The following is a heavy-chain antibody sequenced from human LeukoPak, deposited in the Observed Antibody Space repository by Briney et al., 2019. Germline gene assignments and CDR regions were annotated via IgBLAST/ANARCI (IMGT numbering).Heavy chain of an antibody. D-gene: IGHD4-11*01. CDR2: IYTSGST. CDR3: ARVTGAPTVTYYYYYYMDV. J-gene: IGHJ6*03. CDR1: GGSISSGSYY. V-gene: IGHV4-61*02. Sequence: SETLSLTCTVSGGSISSGSYYWSWIRQPAGKGLEWIGRIYTSGSTNYNPSLKSRVTISVDTSKNQFSLKLSSVTAADTAVYYCARVTGAPTVTYYYYYYMDVWGKGTTVTVSS.